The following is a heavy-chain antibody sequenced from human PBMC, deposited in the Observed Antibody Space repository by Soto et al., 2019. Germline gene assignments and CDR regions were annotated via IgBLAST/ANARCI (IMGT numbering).Heavy chain of an antibody. CDR3: ARTTLTLWFGELLFWFDP. V-gene: IGHV4-59*01. D-gene: IGHD3-10*01. CDR1: GGSIRSYY. J-gene: IGHJ5*02. CDR2: IYYSGST. Sequence: SETLSLTCTVSGGSIRSYYWGWIQQPPGKGMEWIGYIYYSGSTNYNPSLKSRVTISVDTSKNQFSLKLSSVTAADTAVYYCARTTLTLWFGELLFWFDPWGQGTLVTVSS.